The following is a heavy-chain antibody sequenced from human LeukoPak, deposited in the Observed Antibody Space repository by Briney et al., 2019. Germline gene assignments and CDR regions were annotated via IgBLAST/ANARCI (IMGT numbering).Heavy chain of an antibody. J-gene: IGHJ6*02. CDR2: ISNSGSTV. Sequence: GGSLRLSCAASGVTFSDYYMTWLRQAPGKGLEWLSYISNSGSTVFYADSVKGRFTVSRDNAKRSLYLQIESLRDDDTAVYHCALGTINKDFYFGMDVWGQGTTVTVSS. CDR3: ALGTINKDFYFGMDV. V-gene: IGHV3-11*01. CDR1: GVTFSDYY. D-gene: IGHD2-8*01.